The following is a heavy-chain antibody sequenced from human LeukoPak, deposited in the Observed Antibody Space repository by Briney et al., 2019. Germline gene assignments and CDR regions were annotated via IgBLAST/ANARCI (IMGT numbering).Heavy chain of an antibody. CDR1: GGSFSGYY. D-gene: IGHD6-13*01. Sequence: SETLSLTCAVYGGSFSGYYWSWIRQPPGKGLEWIGEINHSGSTNYNPSLKSRVTISVDTSKKQFSLKLSSVTAADTAVYYCAYGRKNSSFDYWGQGTLVTVSS. CDR3: AYGRKNSSFDY. CDR2: INHSGST. J-gene: IGHJ4*02. V-gene: IGHV4-34*01.